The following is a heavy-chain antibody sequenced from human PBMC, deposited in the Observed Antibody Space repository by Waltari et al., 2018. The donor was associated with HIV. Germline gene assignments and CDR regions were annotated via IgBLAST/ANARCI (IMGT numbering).Heavy chain of an antibody. Sequence: QLQLQESGPGLVKPSETLSLTCSVSGDSVTSGDTFWDWVRQPPGKGLEWVATISHSGNTYNNPSLKVRVSVSVDTSKNQFSLKMRAVTASATALYFCARHNLLGRIGRIDPWGQGILVTVSS. J-gene: IGHJ5*02. V-gene: IGHV4-39*01. CDR2: ISHSGNT. D-gene: IGHD3-10*01. CDR1: GDSVTSGDTF. CDR3: ARHNLLGRIGRIDP.